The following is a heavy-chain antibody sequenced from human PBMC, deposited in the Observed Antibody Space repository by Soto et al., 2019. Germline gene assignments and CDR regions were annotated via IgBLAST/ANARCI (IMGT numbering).Heavy chain of an antibody. CDR1: GYTFTSYG. Sequence: SSVKVSCKASGYTFTSYGLNWVRQATGQGLEWMGWMNPNSGNTGYAQKFKGRVTMTRNTSISTAYMELSSLRSEDTAVYYCARGSRGVRLDPWGQGTLVTVSS. CDR3: ARGSRGVRLDP. V-gene: IGHV1-8*02. J-gene: IGHJ5*02. D-gene: IGHD3-10*01. CDR2: MNPNSGNT.